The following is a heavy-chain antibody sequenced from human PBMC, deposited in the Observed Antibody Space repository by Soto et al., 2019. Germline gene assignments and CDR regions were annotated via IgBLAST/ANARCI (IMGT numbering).Heavy chain of an antibody. J-gene: IGHJ6*03. CDR2: INDSGNI. D-gene: IGHD3-10*01. CDR1: GGSFSGYQ. CDR3: ARGLILWFGELSRRGGYYYYMDV. Sequence: QVQLQPWGAGLLKPSETLSLTCAVYGGSFSGYQWSWIRQTPGKGLEWSGEINDSGNINYNPSLKSRVTILLDTPKKQISLKMSSVTAADSAVYYCARGLILWFGELSRRGGYYYYMDVWGKGTTVTVSS. V-gene: IGHV4-34*01.